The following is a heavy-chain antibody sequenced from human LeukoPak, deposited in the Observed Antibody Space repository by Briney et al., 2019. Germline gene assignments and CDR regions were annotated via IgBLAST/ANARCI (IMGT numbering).Heavy chain of an antibody. Sequence: GRSLRLSCAASGFTFSSYAMHWVRQAPGKGLEWVAVISYDGSNKYYADSVKGRFTISRDNSKNTLYLQMNSLRAEDTAVYYCARDLVLSGVGATILIYWGQGTLVTVSS. D-gene: IGHD1-26*01. CDR1: GFTFSSYA. V-gene: IGHV3-30*04. CDR3: ARDLVLSGVGATILIY. CDR2: ISYDGSNK. J-gene: IGHJ4*02.